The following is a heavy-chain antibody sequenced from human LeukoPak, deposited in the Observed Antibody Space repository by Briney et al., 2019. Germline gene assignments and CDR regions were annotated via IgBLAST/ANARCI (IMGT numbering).Heavy chain of an antibody. V-gene: IGHV3-53*01. CDR2: INSGGIT. CDR3: ARDLRYFDGTRPTPTWFDL. CDR1: GFTFSSNY. Sequence: GGSLRLSCAASGFTFSSNYMTWVRQAPGKGLEWVSFINSGGITYYADSVKGRFTISRDNSKNMLYLQMDSLRAEDTAVYYCARDLRYFDGTRPTPTWFDLWGQGTLVTVSS. J-gene: IGHJ5*02. D-gene: IGHD3-9*01.